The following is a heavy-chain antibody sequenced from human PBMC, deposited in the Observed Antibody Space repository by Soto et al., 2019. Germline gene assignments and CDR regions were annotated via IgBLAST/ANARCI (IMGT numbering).Heavy chain of an antibody. Sequence: VQLLESEGNLVQPGGSLRLSCAASGFSFHTYAMGWVRQAPGKGLEWVSSLSGSGGSTNYADSVKGRFAISRDNSKDILYLHMNNLIAEDTAMYYCAKDLRDWGFFDYWGLGTLVTVSS. J-gene: IGHJ4*02. V-gene: IGHV3-23*01. CDR3: AKDLRDWGFFDY. CDR2: LSGSGGST. D-gene: IGHD3-16*01. CDR1: GFSFHTYA.